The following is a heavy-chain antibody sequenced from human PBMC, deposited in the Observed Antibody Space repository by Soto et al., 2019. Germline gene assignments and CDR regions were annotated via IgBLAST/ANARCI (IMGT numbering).Heavy chain of an antibody. J-gene: IGHJ3*02. CDR2: IYHSGST. Sequence: SETLSLTCAVSGGSISSGGYSWSWIRQPPGKGLEWIGYIYHSGSTYYNPSLKSRVTISVDTSKNQFSLKLSSVTAADTAVYYCARRYGYAFDIWGQGTMVTVSS. D-gene: IGHD4-17*01. V-gene: IGHV4-30-2*02. CDR1: GGSISSGGYS. CDR3: ARRYGYAFDI.